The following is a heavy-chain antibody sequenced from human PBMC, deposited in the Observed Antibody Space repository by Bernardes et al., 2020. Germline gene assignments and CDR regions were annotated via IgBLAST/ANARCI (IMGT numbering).Heavy chain of an antibody. Sequence: SCPTLVKPTQTLTLTCTFSGFSLSTHGVGVGWIRQPPGKALEWLALIYWDDDKRYSPSLKTRVTISKDTSKSQVVLTLTNVDPVDTATYFCAHSGRQWPDYAFNFWGQGTAVTVSS. J-gene: IGHJ3*01. CDR3: AHSGRQWPDYAFNF. CDR1: GFSLSTHGVG. CDR2: IYWDDDK. V-gene: IGHV2-5*02. D-gene: IGHD6-19*01.